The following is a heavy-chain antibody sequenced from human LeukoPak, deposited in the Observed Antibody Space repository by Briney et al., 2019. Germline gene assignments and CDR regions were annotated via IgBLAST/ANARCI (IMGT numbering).Heavy chain of an antibody. J-gene: IGHJ6*03. CDR2: ISSSGSTI. CDR3: ARDWAYYYYMDA. CDR1: GFTFSSYE. V-gene: IGHV3-48*03. D-gene: IGHD3-16*01. Sequence: GGSLRLSCAASGFTFSSYEMNWVRQAPGKGLEWVSYISSSGSTIYYADSVKGRFTISRDNAKNSLYLQMNSLRAEDTAVYYCARDWAYYYYMDAWGKGTTVTISS.